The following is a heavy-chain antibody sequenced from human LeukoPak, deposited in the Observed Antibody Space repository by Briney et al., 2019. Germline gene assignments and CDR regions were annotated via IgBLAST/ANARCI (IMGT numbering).Heavy chain of an antibody. CDR2: IIPIFGTA. CDR3: AREVSSSSPVFDY. D-gene: IGHD6-6*01. Sequence: ASVKVSCKASGGTFSSYAISWVRQAPGQGLEWMGGIIPIFGTANYAQKFQGRVTMTRDTSTSTVYMELSSLRSEDTAVYYCAREVSSSSPVFDYWGQGTLVTVSS. J-gene: IGHJ4*02. CDR1: GGTFSSYA. V-gene: IGHV1-69*05.